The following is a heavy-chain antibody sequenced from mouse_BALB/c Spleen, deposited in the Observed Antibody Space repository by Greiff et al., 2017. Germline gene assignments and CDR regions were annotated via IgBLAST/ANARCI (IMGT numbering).Heavy chain of an antibody. D-gene: IGHD2-2*01. CDR2: IDPENGNT. J-gene: IGHJ3*01. Sequence: EVQLQQSGAELVRPGALVKLSCKASGFNIKDYYMHWVKQRPEQGLEWIGWIDPENGNTIYDPKFQGKASITADTSSNTAYLQLSSLTSEDTAVYYCAYGYSLAYWGQGTLVTVSA. V-gene: IGHV14-1*02. CDR1: GFNIKDYY. CDR3: AYGYSLAY.